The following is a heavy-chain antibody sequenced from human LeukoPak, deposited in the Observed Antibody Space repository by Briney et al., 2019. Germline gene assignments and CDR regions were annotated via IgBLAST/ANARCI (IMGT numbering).Heavy chain of an antibody. Sequence: PSETLSVTFTVSGGSISSIIYYGGWIRQPPGKGLELIGHLYYTGSATFNPSLKSRVTLSVDTSKTQFSLNLSSVTAAETAVYYCARLGGGAWEYFDYWGEGTLVTVSS. V-gene: IGHV4-39*01. CDR1: GGSISSIIYY. CDR2: LYYTGSA. CDR3: ARLGGGAWEYFDY. D-gene: IGHD3-16*01. J-gene: IGHJ4*02.